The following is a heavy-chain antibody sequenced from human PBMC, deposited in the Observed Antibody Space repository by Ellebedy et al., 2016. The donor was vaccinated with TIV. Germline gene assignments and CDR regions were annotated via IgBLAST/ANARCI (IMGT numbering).Heavy chain of an antibody. D-gene: IGHD3-16*01. CDR2: INPSGGST. CDR3: ASPRTHGRGRVNYYGMDV. CDR1: GYTFTSYY. Sequence: AASVKVSCKASGYTFTSYYMHWVRQAPGQGLEWMGIINPSGGSTSYAQKFQGRVTMNRDTSTSTVYMELSSLRSEDTAVYYCASPRTHGRGRVNYYGMDVWGQGTTVTVSS. V-gene: IGHV1-46*01. J-gene: IGHJ6*02.